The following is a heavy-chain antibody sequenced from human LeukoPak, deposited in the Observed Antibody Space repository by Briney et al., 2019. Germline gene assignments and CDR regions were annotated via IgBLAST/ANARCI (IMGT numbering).Heavy chain of an antibody. J-gene: IGHJ3*02. CDR2: IYSGGST. CDR1: GFTVSSNY. V-gene: IGHV3-53*01. Sequence: PGGSLRLSCAASGFTVSSNYMSWVRQAPGKGLEWVSVIYSGGSTNYADSEKGRFTISRDNSKNTLYLQMNSLRAEDTAVYYCARDSVFDIWGQGTMVTVSS. CDR3: ARDSVFDI.